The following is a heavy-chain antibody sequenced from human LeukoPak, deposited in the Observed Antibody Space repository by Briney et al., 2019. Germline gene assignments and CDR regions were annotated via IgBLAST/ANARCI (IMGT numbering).Heavy chain of an antibody. D-gene: IGHD3-22*01. CDR2: INHSGST. Sequence: SETLSLTCAVYGGSFSGYYWSWIRQPPGKGLGWMGEINHSGSTNYNPSLKSRVTISVDTSKNQFSLKLSSVTAADTAVYYCARGRRGSHYYYDSSGYRYWGQGTLVTVSS. CDR3: ARGRRGSHYYYDSSGYRY. V-gene: IGHV4-34*01. CDR1: GGSFSGYY. J-gene: IGHJ4*02.